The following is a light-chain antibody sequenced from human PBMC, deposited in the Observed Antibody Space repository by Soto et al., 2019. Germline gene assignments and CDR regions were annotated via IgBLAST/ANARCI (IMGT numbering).Light chain of an antibody. CDR2: DAS. Sequence: DIQMTQSPSTLSASLSDCVCIXLRASQNIRNWLAWYQQKPGKAPNPLIYDASSLKSGVPARFSGSGSGTEFTLTISSLQPDDFATYYCQQYNTYSTFGQGTRLEIK. CDR3: QQYNTYST. J-gene: IGKJ5*01. V-gene: IGKV1-5*01. CDR1: QNIRNW.